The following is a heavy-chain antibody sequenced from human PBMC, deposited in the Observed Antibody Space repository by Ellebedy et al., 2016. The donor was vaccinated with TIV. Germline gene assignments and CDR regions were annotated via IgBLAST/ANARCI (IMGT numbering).Heavy chain of an antibody. CDR3: AKDFYSMSSACMDV. CDR2: ITWNGGSM. J-gene: IGHJ6*02. V-gene: IGHV3-9*01. Sequence: SLKISCAASGFTFDDYAMHWVRQAPGKGLEWVSGITWNGGSMAYSDSVKRRFTISRDNAKNCLYLQMNILRTEATAFYYCAKDFYSMSSACMDVWGQGTTVTVSS. D-gene: IGHD2-21*01. CDR1: GFTFDDYA.